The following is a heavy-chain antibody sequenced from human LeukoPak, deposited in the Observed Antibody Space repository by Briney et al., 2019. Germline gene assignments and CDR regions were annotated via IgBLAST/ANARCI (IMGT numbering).Heavy chain of an antibody. V-gene: IGHV1-2*02. CDR2: INPNSGGT. J-gene: IGHJ6*03. Sequence: GASVKVSCTASGYTFTFYYMHWVRQAPGQGLEWMGWINPNSGGTNYAQKFQGRVTMTRDTSISTAYMELSRLRSDDTAVYYCARGDCSSTSCYYYYYYMDVWGKGTTVTVSS. D-gene: IGHD2-2*01. CDR3: ARGDCSSTSCYYYYYYMDV. CDR1: GYTFTFYY.